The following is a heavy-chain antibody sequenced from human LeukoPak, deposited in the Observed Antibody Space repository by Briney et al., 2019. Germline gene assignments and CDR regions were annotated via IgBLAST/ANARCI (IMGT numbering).Heavy chain of an antibody. J-gene: IGHJ4*02. Sequence: SETLSLTCTVSGGSISSYYWSWIRQPPGKGLEWLGYIYYSGSTNYNPSLKSRVTISVDTSKNQFSLKLSSVTAADTAVYYCARLTKYQLLYYFDYWGQGTLVTVSS. V-gene: IGHV4-59*01. CDR1: GGSISSYY. D-gene: IGHD2-2*01. CDR2: IYYSGST. CDR3: ARLTKYQLLYYFDY.